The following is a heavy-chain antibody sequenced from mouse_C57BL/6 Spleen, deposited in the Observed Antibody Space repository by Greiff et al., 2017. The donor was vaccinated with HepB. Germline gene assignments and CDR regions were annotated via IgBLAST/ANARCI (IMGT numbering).Heavy chain of an antibody. D-gene: IGHD3-2*02. Sequence: VKLKQPGAELVRPGSSVKLSCKASGYTFTSYWMDWVKQRPGQGLEWIGNIYPSDSETHYNQKFKDKATLTVDKSSSTAYMQLSSLTSEDSAVYYCARTAQANSWFAYWGQGTLVTVSA. CDR1: GYTFTSYW. CDR2: IYPSDSET. J-gene: IGHJ3*01. V-gene: IGHV1-61*01. CDR3: ARTAQANSWFAY.